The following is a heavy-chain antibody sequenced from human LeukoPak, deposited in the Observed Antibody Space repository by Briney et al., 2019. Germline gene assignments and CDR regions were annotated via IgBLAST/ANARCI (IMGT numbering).Heavy chain of an antibody. CDR1: GFTFSSYA. CDR2: ISPSGDST. Sequence: PGGSLRLSCEASGFTFSSYAMSWVRQAPGMGLEWVTAISPSGDSTYFANSVKGRFTISRDNSKNTLYLQVNNLRVADTAVYYCAKDGTGGYDILTGYYNASFEYWGQGTLVTVSS. CDR3: AKDGTGGYDILTGYYNASFEY. J-gene: IGHJ4*02. V-gene: IGHV3-23*01. D-gene: IGHD3-9*01.